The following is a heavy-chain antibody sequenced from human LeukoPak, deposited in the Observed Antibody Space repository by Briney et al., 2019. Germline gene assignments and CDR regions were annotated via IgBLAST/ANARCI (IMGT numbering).Heavy chain of an antibody. CDR1: GFTFSSYA. CDR3: ARDRGDILTGSTGDFDY. V-gene: IGHV3-30-3*01. Sequence: GRSLRLSCAASGFTFSSYAMHWVRHAPGKGLEWVAVISYDGSNKYYADSVKGRFTISRDNSKNTLYLQMNSLRAEDTAVYYCARDRGDILTGSTGDFDYWGQGTLVTVSS. CDR2: ISYDGSNK. D-gene: IGHD3-9*01. J-gene: IGHJ4*02.